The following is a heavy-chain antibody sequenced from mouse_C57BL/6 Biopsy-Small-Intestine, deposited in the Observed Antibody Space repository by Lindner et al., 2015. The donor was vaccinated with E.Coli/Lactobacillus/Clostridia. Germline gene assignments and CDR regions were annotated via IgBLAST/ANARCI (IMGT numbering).Heavy chain of an antibody. CDR2: INAYNGNT. J-gene: IGHJ4*01. Sequence: SVKVSCKTSGYTFTDYGISWVRQAPGQGLEWMGWINAYNGNTKYAQRLQGRGTMTTDTSTSTAYMEVRSLRSDDTAVYYCARDVSGAAYDYWGHGTLVTVSS. CDR1: GYTFTDYG. D-gene: IGHD6-5*01. V-gene: IGHV1-84*02. CDR3: ARDVSGAAYDY.